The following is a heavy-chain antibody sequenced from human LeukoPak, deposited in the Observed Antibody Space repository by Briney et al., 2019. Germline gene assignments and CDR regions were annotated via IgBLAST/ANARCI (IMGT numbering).Heavy chain of an antibody. CDR2: IGIDSGNT. D-gene: IGHD5-24*01. Sequence: PGGSLRLSCAASGFRFSYYSMNWVRQAPGKGLEWISYIGIDSGNTNYADSLKGRFTVSGDKAKKSLYLQMNSLRVEETAVYYCARDYKYAFDNWGQGTLVTVSS. J-gene: IGHJ4*02. V-gene: IGHV3-48*01. CDR3: ARDYKYAFDN. CDR1: GFRFSYYS.